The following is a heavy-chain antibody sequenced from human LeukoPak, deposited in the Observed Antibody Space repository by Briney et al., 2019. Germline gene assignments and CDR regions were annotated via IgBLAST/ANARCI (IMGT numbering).Heavy chain of an antibody. V-gene: IGHV3-48*03. CDR1: GFTFSSYE. CDR3: VLRGAVAAADF. J-gene: IGHJ4*02. Sequence: GGSLRLSCAASGFTFSSYEMNWVRQAPGKGLEWVSYISSSGSPIYYADSVEGRFTISRDNAKNSLYLQMNSLRAEDTAVYYCVLRGAVAAADFWGQGALVTVSS. CDR2: ISSSGSPI. D-gene: IGHD6-19*01.